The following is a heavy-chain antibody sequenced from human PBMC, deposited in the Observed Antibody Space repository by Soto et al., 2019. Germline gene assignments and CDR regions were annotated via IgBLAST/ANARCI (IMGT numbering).Heavy chain of an antibody. J-gene: IGHJ6*02. CDR3: ARLRLEPEGANLPLMCGLDV. D-gene: IGHD1-26*01. CDR1: GDTFTGHS. CDR2: ITPMLGTT. V-gene: IGHV1-69*01. Sequence: QVQLVQSGAEVKKPGSSVRVSCKASGDTFTGHSISWVRQAPAQGLEWLGVITPMLGTTNYSPKFQGRVTIPADDSASTAFSDLTSLKSDDTAVYYCARLRLEPEGANLPLMCGLDVWGQGTTVSVSS.